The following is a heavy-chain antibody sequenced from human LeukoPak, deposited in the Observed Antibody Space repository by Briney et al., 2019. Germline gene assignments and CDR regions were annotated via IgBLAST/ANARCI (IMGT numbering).Heavy chain of an antibody. Sequence: SETLSLTCTVSGGSISSGDYYWSWIRQPPGKGLEWIGYIYYSGSTYYNPSLKSRVTISVDTSKNQFSLKLSSVTAADTAVYYFARERVATIGWYFDLWGRGTLVTVSS. CDR2: IYYSGST. J-gene: IGHJ2*01. CDR3: ARERVATIGWYFDL. D-gene: IGHD5-12*01. V-gene: IGHV4-30-4*01. CDR1: GGSISSGDYY.